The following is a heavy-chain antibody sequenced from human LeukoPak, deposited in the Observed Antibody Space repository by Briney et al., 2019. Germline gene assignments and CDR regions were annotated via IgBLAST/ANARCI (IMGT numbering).Heavy chain of an antibody. CDR3: ARDKWDHYNYFDY. Sequence: ASVKVSCKASGYTFTSYGISWVRQAPGQGLEWMGWMNPNSGNTGYAQKLQGRVTMTTDTSTSTAYMELRSLRSDDTAVYYCARDKWDHYNYFDYWGQGTLVTVSS. V-gene: IGHV1-18*01. CDR1: GYTFTSYG. D-gene: IGHD1-26*01. J-gene: IGHJ4*02. CDR2: MNPNSGNT.